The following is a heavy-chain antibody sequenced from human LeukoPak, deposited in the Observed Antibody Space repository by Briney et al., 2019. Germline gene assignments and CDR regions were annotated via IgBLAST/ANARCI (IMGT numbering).Heavy chain of an antibody. CDR1: GYSISSGYY. Sequence: SETLSLTCTVSGYSISSGYYWGWIRQPPGKGLEWTGSIDHSGSTYYNPSLKSRVTISVDTSKNQFSLKLSSVTAADTAMYYCAREEIGTGTVLGKDYYYMDVWGKGTTVTVSS. V-gene: IGHV4-38-2*02. CDR3: AREEIGTGTVLGKDYYYMDV. J-gene: IGHJ6*03. D-gene: IGHD3-16*01. CDR2: IDHSGST.